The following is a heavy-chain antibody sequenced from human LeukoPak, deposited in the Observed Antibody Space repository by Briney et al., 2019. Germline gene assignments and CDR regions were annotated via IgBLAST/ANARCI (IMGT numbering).Heavy chain of an antibody. J-gene: IGHJ4*02. CDR2: ISGSGGST. CDR3: AKVNAGSSFDY. CDR1: GFTFSSYA. Sequence: GVSLRLSCAASGFTFSSYAMSWVRQAPRKGLEWVSAISGSGGSTYYADSVKGRFTISRDNSKNTLYLQMNSLRAEDTAVYYCAKVNAGSSFDYWGQGTLVTVSS. V-gene: IGHV3-23*01.